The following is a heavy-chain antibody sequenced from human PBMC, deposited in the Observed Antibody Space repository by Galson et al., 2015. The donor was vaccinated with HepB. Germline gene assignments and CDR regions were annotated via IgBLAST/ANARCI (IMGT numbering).Heavy chain of an antibody. CDR2: IIPIFGTA. D-gene: IGHD6-19*01. Sequence: SVKVSCKASGGTFSSYAISWVRQAPGQGLEWMGGIIPIFGTANYAQKFQGRVTITADESTSTAYMELSSLRSEDTAVYYCAREYSSGLHYYYYGMDVWGQGTTVTVSS. CDR1: GGTFSSYA. J-gene: IGHJ6*02. V-gene: IGHV1-69*13. CDR3: AREYSSGLHYYYYGMDV.